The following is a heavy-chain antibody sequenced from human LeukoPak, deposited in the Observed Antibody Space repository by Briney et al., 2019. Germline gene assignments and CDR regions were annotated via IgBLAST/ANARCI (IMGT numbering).Heavy chain of an antibody. CDR3: ARVPAAAGDY. Sequence: SETLSLTCAVYGGSFSGYYWSWIRQPPGKGLEWIGEINHSGSTNYNPSLKSRVTISVDKSKNQFSLKLSSVTAADTAVYYCARVPAAAGDYWGQGTLVTVSS. J-gene: IGHJ4*02. CDR2: INHSGST. CDR1: GGSFSGYY. D-gene: IGHD2-2*01. V-gene: IGHV4-34*01.